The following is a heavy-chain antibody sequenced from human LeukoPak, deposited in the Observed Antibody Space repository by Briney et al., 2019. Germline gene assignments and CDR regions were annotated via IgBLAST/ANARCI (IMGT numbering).Heavy chain of an antibody. CDR2: IASKTDGGAT. D-gene: IGHD3-10*01. Sequence: GGSLRLSCSASGLTVTNAWMNWVRQAPGEGLDWVGRIASKTDGGATDYAAPVKGRFTISRDDSKNTLNLQMNSLKTEDTTVYYCTTGIRGDWGQGTLVTVSS. J-gene: IGHJ4*02. CDR1: GLTVTNAW. CDR3: TTGIRGD. V-gene: IGHV3-15*07.